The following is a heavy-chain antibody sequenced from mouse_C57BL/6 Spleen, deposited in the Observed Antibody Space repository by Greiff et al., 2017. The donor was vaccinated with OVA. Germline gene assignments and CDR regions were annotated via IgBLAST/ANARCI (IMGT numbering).Heavy chain of an antibody. CDR2: ISGGGGNT. CDR3: ERHGGIGIFWYFDV. V-gene: IGHV5-9*01. Sequence: EVKLMESGGGLVKPGGSLKLSCAASGFTFSSYTMSWVRQTPEKRLEWVATISGGGGNTYYPDSVKGRFTISRDNAKNTLYLQMSSLRSEDTALYYCERHGGIGIFWYFDVWGTGTTVTVSA. J-gene: IGHJ1*03. CDR1: GFTFSSYT. D-gene: IGHD1-1*02.